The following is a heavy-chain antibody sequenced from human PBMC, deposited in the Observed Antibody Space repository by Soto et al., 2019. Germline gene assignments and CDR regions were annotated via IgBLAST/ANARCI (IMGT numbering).Heavy chain of an antibody. D-gene: IGHD2-2*01. J-gene: IGHJ4*02. CDR2: INPNSGGT. V-gene: IGHV1-2*02. CDR1: GYTFTAYH. Sequence: ASVKRSCKASGYTFTAYHMHWVRQAPGQGLEWMGWINPNSGGTNYAQKFQGRVTMTRDTSISTAYMELSRLTSEDTAVYYCAPATMTFDYWGQGALVTVSS. CDR3: APATMTFDY.